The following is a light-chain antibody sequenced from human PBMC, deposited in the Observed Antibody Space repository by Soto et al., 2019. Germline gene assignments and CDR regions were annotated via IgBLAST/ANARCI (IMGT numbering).Light chain of an antibody. CDR1: HSNIGRNS. CDR3: AAWDDSLNGRV. J-gene: IGLJ3*02. CDR2: SSN. Sequence: QSVLTQPPSASGTPGQRVTIPCSGTHSNIGRNSVNWYLQLPGTAPRLLLFSSNQRPLGVPDRFSGSRSGTSASLAITGLRSEDDAYYYCAAWDDSLNGRVFGGGTKLTVL. V-gene: IGLV1-44*01.